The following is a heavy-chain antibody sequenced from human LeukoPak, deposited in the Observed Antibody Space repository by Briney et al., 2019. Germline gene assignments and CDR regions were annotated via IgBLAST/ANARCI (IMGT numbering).Heavy chain of an antibody. Sequence: GGSLRLSCAASGFTFSSYWMSWVRQAPGKGLEWVANIKQDGSEKYYVASVKGRFTISRDNAKNSLYLQMNSLRAEDTAVYYCARDLTNEYSSGWYAYYFDYWGQGTLVTVSS. D-gene: IGHD6-19*01. CDR3: ARDLTNEYSSGWYAYYFDY. CDR2: IKQDGSEK. J-gene: IGHJ4*02. V-gene: IGHV3-7*01. CDR1: GFTFSSYW.